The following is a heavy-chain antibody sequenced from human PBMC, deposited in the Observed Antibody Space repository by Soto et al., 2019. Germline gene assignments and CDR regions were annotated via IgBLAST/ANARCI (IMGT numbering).Heavy chain of an antibody. D-gene: IGHD4-17*01. CDR3: ARPDFGDYWDFEL. Sequence: QDQLVQSGAEVKKPGSSVKVSCKASGGTFSSHTFSWVRQAPGQGLEWMGRIIPALGTATYAQKFQGRVTITADESATTVYMALNSLRSEDTAVYYCARPDFGDYWDFELWGRGTLVTVSS. J-gene: IGHJ2*01. V-gene: IGHV1-69*08. CDR2: IIPALGTA. CDR1: GGTFSSHT.